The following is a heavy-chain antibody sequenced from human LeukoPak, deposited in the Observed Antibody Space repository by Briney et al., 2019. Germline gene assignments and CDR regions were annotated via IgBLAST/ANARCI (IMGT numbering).Heavy chain of an antibody. J-gene: IGHJ6*03. CDR2: IYHSGST. V-gene: IGHV4-39*07. CDR3: ARPYYYFIDV. Sequence: PSETLSLTCTVSGGSISSSSYYWGWIRQPPGKGLEWIGSIYHSGSTYYNPSLKSRVTIAVETSKNQFSLKLSSVTAADTAVYYCARPYYYFIDVWGRGTTVTVSS. CDR1: GGSISSSSYY.